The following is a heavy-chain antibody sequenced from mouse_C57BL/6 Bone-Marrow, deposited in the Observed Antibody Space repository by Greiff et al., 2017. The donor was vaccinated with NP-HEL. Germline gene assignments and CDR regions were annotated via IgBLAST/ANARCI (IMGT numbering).Heavy chain of an antibody. CDR1: GYSITSGYY. Sequence: EVQLQESGPGLVKPSQSLSLTCSVTGYSITSGYYWNWIRQFPGNNLEWMGYISYDGSNNYNPSLKNRISITRDTSKNQFFLKLNSVTTEDTATYYCARDEYYGNYGYAMDYWGQGTSVTVSS. V-gene: IGHV3-6*01. CDR3: ARDEYYGNYGYAMDY. CDR2: ISYDGSN. J-gene: IGHJ4*01. D-gene: IGHD2-1*01.